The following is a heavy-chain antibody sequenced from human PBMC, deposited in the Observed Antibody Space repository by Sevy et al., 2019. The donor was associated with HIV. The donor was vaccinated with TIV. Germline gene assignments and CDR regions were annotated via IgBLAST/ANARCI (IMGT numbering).Heavy chain of an antibody. D-gene: IGHD3-3*01. CDR2: INPKSGAT. J-gene: IGHJ6*02. Sequence: ASVKVSCKASGYSFSDSGYYVHWVRQAPGQGLEWMGWINPKSGATKYAQKFQGRVTMTRDTSVSTANMELTRLTSDDMAVYYCARESYDFWTGPVDYHYGMDVWGQGTTVTVSS. CDR3: ARESYDFWTGPVDYHYGMDV. V-gene: IGHV1-2*02. CDR1: GYSFSDSGYY.